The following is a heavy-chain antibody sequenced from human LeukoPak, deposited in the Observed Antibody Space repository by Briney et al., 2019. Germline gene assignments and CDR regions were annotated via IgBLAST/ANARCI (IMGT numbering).Heavy chain of an antibody. CDR1: GGSISSYY. D-gene: IGHD3-9*01. CDR3: ARGIRYFDWLLVTGHRYYFDY. Sequence: SETLSLTCTVSGGSISSYYWSWIRQPPGKGLEWIGEINHSGSTNYNPSLKSRVTISVDTSKNQFSLKLSSVTAADTAVYYCARGIRYFDWLLVTGHRYYFDYWGQGTLVTVSS. CDR2: INHSGST. J-gene: IGHJ4*02. V-gene: IGHV4-34*01.